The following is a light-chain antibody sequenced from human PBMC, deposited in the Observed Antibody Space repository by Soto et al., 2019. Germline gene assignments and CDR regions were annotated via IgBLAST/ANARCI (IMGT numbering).Light chain of an antibody. Sequence: DIQMTQSPSSLSASVGDRVTITCRASQGISNYLAWYQQKPGKVPKLLIYAASTLQSGVPSRFSCSGSGTDFTLTISSLQPEDVATYYCQKYNSARTFGQGTKVEIK. V-gene: IGKV1-27*01. CDR3: QKYNSART. J-gene: IGKJ1*01. CDR2: AAS. CDR1: QGISNY.